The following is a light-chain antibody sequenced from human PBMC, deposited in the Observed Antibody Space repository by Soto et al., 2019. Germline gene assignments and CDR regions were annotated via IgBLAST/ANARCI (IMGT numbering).Light chain of an antibody. V-gene: IGKV3-15*01. CDR3: QQYNYWPPT. J-gene: IGKJ1*01. Sequence: EIVMTQSPATLSVSPGERATLSCRASQSVSSNLAWYQQKPGQAPRLLIYGASTRATGIPDRFSGSGSGTEFTLTISSLQSEDFAVYYCQQYNYWPPTFGQGTKVDIK. CDR2: GAS. CDR1: QSVSSN.